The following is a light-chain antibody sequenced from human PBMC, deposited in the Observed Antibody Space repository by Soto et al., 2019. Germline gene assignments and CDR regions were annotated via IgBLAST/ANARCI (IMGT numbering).Light chain of an antibody. CDR1: QGIRNY. J-gene: IGKJ1*01. CDR3: QQYDSSPRT. Sequence: IHMTQSPSSLSASVGDRVTITCRASQGIRNYLAWYQQKPGKAPKLLISAASSLQTGVPSRFSGSASGTDFTLTISSLQPEDFATYYCQQYDSSPRTFGQGTKVDIK. CDR2: AAS. V-gene: IGKV1-27*01.